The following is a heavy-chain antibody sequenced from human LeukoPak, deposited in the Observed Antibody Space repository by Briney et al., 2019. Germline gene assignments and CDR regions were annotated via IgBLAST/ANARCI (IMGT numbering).Heavy chain of an antibody. CDR3: ARQIAVDGKAGFDY. CDR1: GGSISSYY. Sequence: SETLSLTCTVSGGSISSYYWSWIRQPAGKGLEWIGRIYSSGSTNYNPSLKSRVTMSVDTSKNQLSLRLSSVTAADTAVYYCARQIAVDGKAGFDYWGQGTPVIVSS. V-gene: IGHV4-4*07. CDR2: IYSSGST. J-gene: IGHJ4*02. D-gene: IGHD6-19*01.